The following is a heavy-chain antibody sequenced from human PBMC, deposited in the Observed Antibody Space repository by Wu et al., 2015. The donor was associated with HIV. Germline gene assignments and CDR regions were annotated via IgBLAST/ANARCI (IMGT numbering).Heavy chain of an antibody. D-gene: IGHD5-12*01. CDR1: GDIFVAYF. Sequence: QLVQSGAEVKKPGASVKVSCKASGDIFVAYFMHWVRQAPGQGLEWMGWVNPASGGTNYAHKFQGRVTMTWDTSSSTTYLELSSLRSDDTAVYYCARVARGYSGYDYLDYWGQGTLVTVSS. CDR3: ARVARGYSGYDYLDY. J-gene: IGHJ4*02. CDR2: VNPASGGT. V-gene: IGHV1-2*02.